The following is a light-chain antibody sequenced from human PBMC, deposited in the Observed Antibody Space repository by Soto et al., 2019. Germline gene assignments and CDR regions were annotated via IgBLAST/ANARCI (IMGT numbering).Light chain of an antibody. V-gene: IGKV3-20*01. J-gene: IGKJ4*01. CDR3: QQYGSSPPLT. CDR1: QSISSSF. CDR2: GAS. Sequence: EFVLTQSPGKLSLSPGERATLSCRASQSISSSFLAWYQQKPGQAPRLLIYGASSRGTGIPDRFSGSGSGTGFPLTISRLEPEDFAVYYCQQYGSSPPLTFGGGNKVEIK.